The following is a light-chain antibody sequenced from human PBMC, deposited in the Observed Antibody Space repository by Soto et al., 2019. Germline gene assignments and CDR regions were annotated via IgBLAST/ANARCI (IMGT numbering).Light chain of an antibody. J-gene: IGKJ5*01. V-gene: IGKV1-5*01. Sequence: DIQMTQSPPTLSASVGDRVTITCRASQTINSWLAWYQQKPGRAPKLLIYDASSLESGVPSRFSGSGSGTEFTLTISSLQPDDFATYYCQQYSTYPWTFGQGTRLEIK. CDR2: DAS. CDR3: QQYSTYPWT. CDR1: QTINSW.